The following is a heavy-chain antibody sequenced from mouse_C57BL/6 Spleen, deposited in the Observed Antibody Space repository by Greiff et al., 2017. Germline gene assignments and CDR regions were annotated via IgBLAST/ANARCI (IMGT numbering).Heavy chain of an antibody. Sequence: VQLQQPGAELVNPGASVKLSCKASGYTFTSYWMQWVKQRPGQGLEWIGELDPSDSYTNYNQKFKGKATLTVDTSSSTAYMQLSSLTSEDSAVYYCARSLLLRYYAMDYWGQGTSVTVSS. D-gene: IGHD1-1*01. CDR3: ARSLLLRYYAMDY. CDR2: LDPSDSYT. V-gene: IGHV1-50*01. J-gene: IGHJ4*01. CDR1: GYTFTSYW.